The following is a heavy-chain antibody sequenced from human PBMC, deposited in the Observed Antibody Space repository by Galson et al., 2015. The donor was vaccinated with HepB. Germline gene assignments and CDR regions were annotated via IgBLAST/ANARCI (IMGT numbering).Heavy chain of an antibody. CDR2: INQGGSEK. D-gene: IGHD1-26*01. Sequence: SLRLSCAASGFTFSSYAMSWVRQAPGKGLEWVANINQGGSEKYYVDSVSGRFTISRDNARNSLYLQMDSLRAEDTAVYCCARDHVGPGIYFDNWGQGTLVTVSS. CDR3: ARDHVGPGIYFDN. V-gene: IGHV3-7*03. CDR1: GFTFSSYA. J-gene: IGHJ4*02.